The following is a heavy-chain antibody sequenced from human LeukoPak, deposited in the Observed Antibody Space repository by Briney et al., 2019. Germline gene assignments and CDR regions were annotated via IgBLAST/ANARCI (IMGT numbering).Heavy chain of an antibody. Sequence: GGSLRLSCVASGFTFNTYTMNWVRQAPGKGLEWVSGISGSGGSTFYADSVKGRFTISRDNSKNTLYLQMNSLRAEDTAVYYCAKDQGSSSWYVYWGQGTLVTVSS. CDR1: GFTFNTYT. CDR3: AKDQGSSSWYVY. CDR2: ISGSGGST. D-gene: IGHD6-13*01. V-gene: IGHV3-23*01. J-gene: IGHJ4*02.